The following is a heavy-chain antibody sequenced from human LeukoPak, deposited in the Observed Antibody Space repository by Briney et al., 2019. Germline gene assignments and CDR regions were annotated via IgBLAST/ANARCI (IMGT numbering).Heavy chain of an antibody. CDR2: IKQDGSEK. D-gene: IGHD5-18*01. Sequence: GGSLRLSCSASGFTFSSYWMHWVRQAPGKGLEWVANIKQDGSEKYYVDSVKGRFTISRDNAKNSVFLQMNSLRADDTAVFYCARAAVMVGPGWWAYDYWGQGTLVTVSS. CDR3: ARAAVMVGPGWWAYDY. J-gene: IGHJ4*02. V-gene: IGHV3-7*01. CDR1: GFTFSSYW.